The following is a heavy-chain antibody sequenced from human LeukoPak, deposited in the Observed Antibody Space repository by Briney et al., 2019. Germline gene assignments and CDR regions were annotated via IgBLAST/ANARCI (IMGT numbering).Heavy chain of an antibody. D-gene: IGHD2-15*01. V-gene: IGHV4-34*01. CDR2: INHSGST. CDR3: GRYTGGGHDLGYCSGGSCYHYGMDV. Sequence: SETLSLTCAVYGGSFSGYYWSWIRQPPGKGLEWIGEINHSGSTNYNPSLNSRVTISVDTSKNQFSLKLSSVTAAEPAVYYCGRYTGGGHDLGYCSGGSCYHYGMDVWGQGTTVTVSS. J-gene: IGHJ6*02. CDR1: GGSFSGYY.